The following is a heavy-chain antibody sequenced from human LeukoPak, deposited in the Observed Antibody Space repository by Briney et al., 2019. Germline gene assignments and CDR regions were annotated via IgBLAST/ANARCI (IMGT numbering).Heavy chain of an antibody. J-gene: IGHJ5*02. D-gene: IGHD6-13*01. V-gene: IGHV6-1*01. CDR2: TYYRSKWYN. Sequence: SQTLSLTCAISGDSVSSNSAAWNWIRQSPSIGLEWLGRTYYRSKWYNDYAVSVKSRITINPDTSKNQSSLQLNSVTPEDTAVYYCARDGAAAGHWFDPWGQGTLLTVSS. CDR3: ARDGAAAGHWFDP. CDR1: GDSVSSNSAA.